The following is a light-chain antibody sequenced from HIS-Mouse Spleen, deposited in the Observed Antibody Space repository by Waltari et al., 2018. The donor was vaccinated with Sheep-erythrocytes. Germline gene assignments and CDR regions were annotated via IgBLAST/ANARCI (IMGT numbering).Light chain of an antibody. Sequence: QSALTQPRSVSGSPGQSVTISCTGTSSDVGGYNYGSSYQPHPGKAPKLMIYDVSKRPSGVPDRFSGSKSGNTASLTISGLQAEDEADYYCCSYAGSYNHVFAPGTKVTVL. V-gene: IGLV2-11*01. J-gene: IGLJ1*01. CDR3: CSYAGSYNHV. CDR2: DVS. CDR1: SSDVGGYNY.